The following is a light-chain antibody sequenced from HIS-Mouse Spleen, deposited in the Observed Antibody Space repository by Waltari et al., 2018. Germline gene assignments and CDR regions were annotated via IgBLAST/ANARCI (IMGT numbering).Light chain of an antibody. CDR1: QSVSSN. CDR2: GAS. V-gene: IGKV3-15*01. CDR3: QQYNNWPLT. Sequence: EIVMTQSPATLSVSPGERATLPCRASQSVSSNLAWYQQKPGQAPRPLSYGASTRATGIPARFSGSGSGTEFTLTISSLQAEDFAVYYCQQYNNWPLTFGGGTKVEIK. J-gene: IGKJ4*01.